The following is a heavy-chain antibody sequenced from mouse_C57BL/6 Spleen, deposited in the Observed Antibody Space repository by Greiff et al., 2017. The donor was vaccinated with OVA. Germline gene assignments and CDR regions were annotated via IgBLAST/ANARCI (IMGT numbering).Heavy chain of an antibody. CDR3: ARSGNYDAMDY. J-gene: IGHJ4*01. CDR1: GYSFTGYF. CDR2: INPYNGDT. D-gene: IGHD2-1*01. V-gene: IGHV1-20*01. Sequence: VQLKQSGPELVKPGDSVKISCKASGYSFTGYFMNWVMQSHGKSLEWIGRINPYNGDTFYNQKFKGKATLTVDKSSSTAHMELRSLTSEDSAVYYCARSGNYDAMDYWGQGTSVTVSS.